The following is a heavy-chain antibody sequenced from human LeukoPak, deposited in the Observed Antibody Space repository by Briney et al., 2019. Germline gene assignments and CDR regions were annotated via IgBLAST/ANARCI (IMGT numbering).Heavy chain of an antibody. CDR1: GGTFSSYA. CDR3: AREGYSGYAS. V-gene: IGHV1-69*05. Sequence: ASVKVSCKASGGTFSSYAISWVRQAPGQGLEWMGGIIPIFGTANYAQKFQGRVTITTDESTSTAYMELSSLRSEDTAVYYCAREGYSGYASWGQGTLVTVSS. CDR2: IIPIFGTA. D-gene: IGHD5-12*01. J-gene: IGHJ5*02.